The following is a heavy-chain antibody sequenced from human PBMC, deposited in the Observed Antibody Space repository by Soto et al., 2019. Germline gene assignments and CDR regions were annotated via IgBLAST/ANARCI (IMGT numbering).Heavy chain of an antibody. V-gene: IGHV4-59*01. J-gene: IGHJ4*02. Sequence: LSLTCTVSGGSMIAYYWNWMRQPPGKGLQWIGYPYYSGSTTYNPSLKSRVTISVDSSKNQFSLKLDSVTPADTAVYYCARVRGTAGKRYFDYWGPGTLVTVSS. CDR3: ARVRGTAGKRYFDY. D-gene: IGHD6-13*01. CDR1: GGSMIAYY. CDR2: PYYSGST.